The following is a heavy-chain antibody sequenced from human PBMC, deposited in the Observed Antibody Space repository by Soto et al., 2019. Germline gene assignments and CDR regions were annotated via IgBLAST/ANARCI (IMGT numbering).Heavy chain of an antibody. V-gene: IGHV3-30*03. D-gene: IGHD2-8*01. CDR1: GFTFSSYG. CDR2: ISYDGSNK. J-gene: IGHJ4*02. CDR3: STDGAEYCTNGVCYLDY. Sequence: QVQLVESGGGVVQPGRSLRLSCAASGFTFSSYGMHWVRQAPGKGLEWVAVISYDGSNKYYADSVKGRFTISRDNSKKALYLQMNSLRAEDTAVYYCSTDGAEYCTNGVCYLDYWGQGTLVTVSS.